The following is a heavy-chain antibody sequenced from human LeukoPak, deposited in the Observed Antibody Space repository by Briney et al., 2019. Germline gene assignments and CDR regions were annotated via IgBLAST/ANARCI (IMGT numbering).Heavy chain of an antibody. V-gene: IGHV3-74*01. D-gene: IGHD5-12*01. Sequence: PGGSLRLSCAASGFTFSSYWMHWVRHAPGKGLVWVSRINSDGSSTSYADSVKGRFAISRDNAKNTLYLQMNSLRAEDTAVYYCARVGHDSGYDDGSDYWGQGTLVTVSS. CDR1: GFTFSSYW. J-gene: IGHJ4*02. CDR3: ARVGHDSGYDDGSDY. CDR2: INSDGSST.